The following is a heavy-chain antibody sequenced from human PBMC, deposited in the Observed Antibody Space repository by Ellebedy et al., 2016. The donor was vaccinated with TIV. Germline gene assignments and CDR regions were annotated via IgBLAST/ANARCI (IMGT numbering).Heavy chain of an antibody. Sequence: SETLSLTXAVYGGSFSDYYWTWIRQSPAKGLEWIGEINHRETTNYNPALKSRVTISVDTSKNQFSLKLSSVTAADTAVYYSLAFGEGGNYYYMDVWGKGTTVTVSS. CDR1: GGSFSDYY. CDR2: INHRETT. V-gene: IGHV4-34*01. D-gene: IGHD3-10*01. J-gene: IGHJ6*03. CDR3: LAFGEGGNYYYMDV.